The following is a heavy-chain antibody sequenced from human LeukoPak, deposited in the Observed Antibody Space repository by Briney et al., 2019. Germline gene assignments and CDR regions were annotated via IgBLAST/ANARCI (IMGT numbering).Heavy chain of an antibody. Sequence: PGGSLRLSCAASGLTVSSNYMSWVRQAPGKGLEWVSVIYSGGSTYYADSVKGRFTISRDNSKNTLYLQMNSLRAEDTAVYYCARDPNYYDSSGPTYYYYGMDVWGQGTTVTVSS. V-gene: IGHV3-66*01. CDR1: GLTVSSNY. J-gene: IGHJ6*02. CDR3: ARDPNYYDSSGPTYYYYGMDV. D-gene: IGHD3-22*01. CDR2: IYSGGST.